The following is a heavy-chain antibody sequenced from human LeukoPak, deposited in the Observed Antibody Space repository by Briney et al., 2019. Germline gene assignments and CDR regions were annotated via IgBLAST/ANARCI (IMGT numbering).Heavy chain of an antibody. V-gene: IGHV3-21*01. Sequence: PGGSLRLSCAASGFTFSGYTLNWVRQAPGKGLEWVSSISSAGGYIYYADSVKGRFTISRDNAKNSLYLQMNSLRAVDTAVYYCAREIVSSNSFDNWGQGTLVTVSS. D-gene: IGHD2-2*01. CDR1: GFTFSGYT. CDR3: AREIVSSNSFDN. J-gene: IGHJ4*02. CDR2: ISSAGGYI.